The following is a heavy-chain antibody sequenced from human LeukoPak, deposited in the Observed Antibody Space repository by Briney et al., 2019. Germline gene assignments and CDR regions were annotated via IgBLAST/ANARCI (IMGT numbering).Heavy chain of an antibody. V-gene: IGHV4-4*07. J-gene: IGHJ6*03. D-gene: IGHD6-6*01. CDR2: IYTSGST. Sequence: SETLSLTCTVSGGSISSYYWSWIRQPAGKGLEWIGRIYTSGSTNYNPSLKSRVTMSVDTSKNQFSLKLSSVTAADTAVYYCARDEKYSSRPRYNYYYYRDVWGKGTTVTVSS. CDR3: ARDEKYSSRPRYNYYYYRDV. CDR1: GGSISSYY.